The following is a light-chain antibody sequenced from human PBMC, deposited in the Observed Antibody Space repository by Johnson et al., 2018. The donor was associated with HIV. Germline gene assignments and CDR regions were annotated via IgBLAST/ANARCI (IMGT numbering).Light chain of an antibody. Sequence: QSVLTQPPSVSAAPGQKVAISCSGSSSNIGNNYVSWYQQLPGTAPKLLIYENDKRPSGIPDRFSGSKSGMSATLAITGLQTGDEADYYCGTWDSSLSAHYVFGTGTKITV. V-gene: IGLV1-51*02. CDR2: END. CDR3: GTWDSSLSAHYV. J-gene: IGLJ1*01. CDR1: SSNIGNNY.